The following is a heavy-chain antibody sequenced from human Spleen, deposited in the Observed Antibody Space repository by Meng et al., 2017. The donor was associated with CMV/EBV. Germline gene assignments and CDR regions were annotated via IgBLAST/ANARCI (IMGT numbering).Heavy chain of an antibody. CDR2: ISSYNGNT. J-gene: IGHJ5*02. CDR3: ATIAYCGGDCYRIHPLYDH. Sequence: ASVKVSCKASGYTFIGYDLHWVRQAPGQGLEWVGWISSYNGNTNYGKKLQGRVTLTTDTSTRIASMELRSLRSDDTAVYYCATIAYCGGDCYRIHPLYDHWGQGTLVTVSS. CDR1: GYTFIGYD. V-gene: IGHV1-18*04. D-gene: IGHD2-21*01.